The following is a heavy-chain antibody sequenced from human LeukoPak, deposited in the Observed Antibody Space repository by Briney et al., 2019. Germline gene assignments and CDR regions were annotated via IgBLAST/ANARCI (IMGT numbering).Heavy chain of an antibody. J-gene: IGHJ3*02. CDR1: GGSISSYY. D-gene: IGHD3-22*01. Sequence: SETLSLTCTVSGGSISSYYWSWIRQPPRKGLEWIGYIYYSGSTNYNPSLKSRVTISVDTPKNQFSLKLSSVTAADTAVYYCARDRKAYYYDSSGPDAFDIWGQGTMVTVSS. V-gene: IGHV4-59*01. CDR2: IYYSGST. CDR3: ARDRKAYYYDSSGPDAFDI.